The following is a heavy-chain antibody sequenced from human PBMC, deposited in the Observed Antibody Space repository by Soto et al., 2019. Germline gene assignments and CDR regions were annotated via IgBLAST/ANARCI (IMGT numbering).Heavy chain of an antibody. CDR1: GFTFSSYS. Sequence: PGGSLRLSCAASGFTFSSYSMNWVRQAPGKGLEWVSSISSSSSYIYYADSVKGRFTISRDNAKNSLYLQMNSLRAEDTAVYYCARSRVNYDHKIWAVSFLGHNYYYYGMDVWGQGTTVTVSS. J-gene: IGHJ6*02. CDR2: ISSSSSYI. D-gene: IGHD3-3*01. CDR3: ARSRVNYDHKIWAVSFLGHNYYYYGMDV. V-gene: IGHV3-21*01.